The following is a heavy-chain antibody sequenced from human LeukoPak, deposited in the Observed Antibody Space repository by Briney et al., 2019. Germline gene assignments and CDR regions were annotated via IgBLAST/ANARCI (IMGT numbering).Heavy chain of an antibody. V-gene: IGHV3-23*01. D-gene: IGHD6-19*01. CDR2: ISGSGGST. Sequence: GSLRLSCTASGFTFSSYAVSWVRQAPGKGLEGVSAISGSGGSTYYADSVKSRFTISRDNSKNTLFLQMSSLRAEDTAVYYCAKDGYSSGWFVVYWGRGTLVTVSS. CDR3: AKDGYSSGWFVVY. J-gene: IGHJ4*02. CDR1: GFTFSSYA.